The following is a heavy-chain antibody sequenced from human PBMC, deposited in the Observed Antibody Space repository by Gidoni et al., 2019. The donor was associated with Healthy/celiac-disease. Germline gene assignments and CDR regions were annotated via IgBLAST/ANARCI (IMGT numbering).Heavy chain of an antibody. CDR2: ISGSGGST. D-gene: IGHD2-2*01. CDR3: AKDPVVPAAKENFDY. V-gene: IGHV3-23*01. CDR1: GFPFRSYA. Sequence: EVQLLESGGGLVQPGGSLLLSCSASGFPFRSYAMSWVRQAPGKGLEWVSAISGSGGSTYYADSVKGRFTISRDNSKNTLYLQMNSLRAEDTAVYYCAKDPVVPAAKENFDYWGQGTLVTVSS. J-gene: IGHJ4*02.